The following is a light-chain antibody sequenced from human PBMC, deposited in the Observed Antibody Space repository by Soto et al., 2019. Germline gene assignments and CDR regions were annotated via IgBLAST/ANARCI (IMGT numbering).Light chain of an antibody. V-gene: IGLV1-40*01. CDR2: GNN. CDR1: SSNIGAGFD. CDR3: SAYRSSTTLV. Sequence: QSVLTQPPSVSGAPGQRVTIPCTGTSSNIGAGFDVHWYQHLPGTAPKLLIYGNNHRPSGVPDRFSGSKSGTSASLAITGLQAEDEADYYCSAYRSSTTLVFGGGTKLTVL. J-gene: IGLJ2*01.